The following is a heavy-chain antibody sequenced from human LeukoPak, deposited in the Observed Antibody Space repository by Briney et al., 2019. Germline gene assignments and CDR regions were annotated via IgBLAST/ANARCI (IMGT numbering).Heavy chain of an antibody. Sequence: PSETLSLTCTVSGGSISSYYWSWIRQPPGKGLEWIGYIYYSGSTNYNPSLKSRVTISVDTSKNQFSLKLSSVTAADTAVYYCARHLRYFDLGCWGQGTLVTVSS. J-gene: IGHJ4*02. CDR1: GGSISSYY. V-gene: IGHV4-59*08. D-gene: IGHD3-9*01. CDR2: IYYSGST. CDR3: ARHLRYFDLGC.